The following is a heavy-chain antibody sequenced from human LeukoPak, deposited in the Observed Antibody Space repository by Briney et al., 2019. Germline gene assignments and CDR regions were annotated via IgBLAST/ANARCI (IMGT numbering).Heavy chain of an antibody. CDR1: GYTFTNHH. Sequence: GASVKVSCKASGYTFTNHHIHWVRQVPGQGLEWVAMINLIDGTTSHAQRVQGRITMTSDSSTSTVYMELSSLRSEDTAVYYCARDRLTGDQTWNWFDTWGQGTLVTVSS. CDR3: ARDRLTGDQTWNWFDT. CDR2: INLIDGTT. D-gene: IGHD7-27*01. V-gene: IGHV1-46*01. J-gene: IGHJ5*02.